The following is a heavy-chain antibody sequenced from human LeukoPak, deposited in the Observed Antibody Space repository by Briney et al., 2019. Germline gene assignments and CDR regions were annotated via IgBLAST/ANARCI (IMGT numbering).Heavy chain of an antibody. CDR2: IGTAGDT. V-gene: IGHV3-13*01. CDR1: GFTFSSYD. J-gene: IGHJ4*02. CDR3: ARDLENYYDSMGFGY. Sequence: GGSLRLSCAASGFTFSSYDMHWVRQATGKGLEWVSAIGTAGDTYYPGSVKGRFTISGENAKNSLYLQMNSLRAGDTAVYYCARDLENYYDSMGFGYWGQGTLVTVSS. D-gene: IGHD3-22*01.